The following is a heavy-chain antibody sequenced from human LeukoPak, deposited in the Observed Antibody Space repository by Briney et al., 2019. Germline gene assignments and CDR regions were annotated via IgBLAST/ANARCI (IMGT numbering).Heavy chain of an antibody. Sequence: GGSLRLSCAASGFTVGDNFMNWIRQAPGKGLEWVSSISSSSNNKYYADSVKGRFTISRNNAKNSLYLQMNSLRAEDTAVYYCASKSSGYCYDSSGYWGQGTLVTVSS. V-gene: IGHV3-21*01. CDR2: ISSSSNNK. CDR1: GFTVGDNF. D-gene: IGHD3-22*01. J-gene: IGHJ4*02. CDR3: ASKSSGYCYDSSGY.